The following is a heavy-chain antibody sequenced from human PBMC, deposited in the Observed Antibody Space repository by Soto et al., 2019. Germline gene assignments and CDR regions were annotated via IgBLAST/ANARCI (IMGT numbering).Heavy chain of an antibody. CDR2: IRSSSSYI. Sequence: EVQLVESGGGLVKPGGSLRLSCAASGFTFSSNSMNWVRQPPGKGLEWVSSIRSSSSYIYYADSVKGRFTISRDNAKNSLYLQMNSLRAEDTAVYYCVRGGYSSGWYTQFHYYYYGMDVWGQGTTVTVSS. CDR3: VRGGYSSGWYTQFHYYYYGMDV. CDR1: GFTFSSNS. J-gene: IGHJ6*02. D-gene: IGHD6-19*01. V-gene: IGHV3-21*01.